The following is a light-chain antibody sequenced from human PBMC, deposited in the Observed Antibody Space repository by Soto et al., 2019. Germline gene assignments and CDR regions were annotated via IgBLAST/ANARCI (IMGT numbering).Light chain of an antibody. J-gene: IGLJ1*01. V-gene: IGLV1-44*01. Sequence: QSVLTQPPSASGTPGQRVTLSCSGSRPNIGSNTVNWYQQLPGSAPKLLIYSNNQRPSGVPDRFSSSKSGTSASLAISGLQSEDEADYYCAAWDDSLNGFYVFGTGTKLTVL. CDR3: AAWDDSLNGFYV. CDR2: SNN. CDR1: RPNIGSNT.